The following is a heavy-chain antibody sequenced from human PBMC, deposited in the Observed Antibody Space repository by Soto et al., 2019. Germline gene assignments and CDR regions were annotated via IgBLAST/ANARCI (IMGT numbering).Heavy chain of an antibody. V-gene: IGHV1-24*01. J-gene: IGHJ4*02. D-gene: IGHD6-13*01. CDR2: FDPEDGAT. CDR3: ATAQFNSRGGEQQLAFDY. CDR1: GYTLTELS. Sequence: QVQLVQSGAEVKKPGASVKVSCQVSGYTLTELSMHWVRQAPGKGLEWMGGFDPEDGATIYAQEFQGRVTMTEDTSKDPAYMQLRSLRSEATAVYSCATAQFNSRGGEQQLAFDYWGQGTLFTVSS.